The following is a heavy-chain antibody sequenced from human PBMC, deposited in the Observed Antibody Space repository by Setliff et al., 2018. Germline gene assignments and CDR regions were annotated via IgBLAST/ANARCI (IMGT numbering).Heavy chain of an antibody. CDR2: IRPHNGNT. J-gene: IGHJ4*02. CDR3: TRSRAPSVVLAADFDF. D-gene: IGHD2-21*01. CDR1: GYTFTNYG. V-gene: IGHV1-18*01. Sequence: ASVKVSCKASGYTFTNYGITWVRQAPGQGLEWMGWIRPHNGNTAYAQKFQARVTMTADTSTKTVYMELRSLTSDDTAVYYCTRSRAPSVVLAADFDFWGQGTPVTVSS.